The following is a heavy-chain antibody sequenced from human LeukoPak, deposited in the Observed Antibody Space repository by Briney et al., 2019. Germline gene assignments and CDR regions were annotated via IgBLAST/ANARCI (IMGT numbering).Heavy chain of an antibody. CDR3: AKVNGQQLGGTNPDY. CDR1: GFTFSSYA. Sequence: GGSLRLSCAASGFTFSSYAMSWVRQAPGKGLEWASAISGSGGSTYYADSVKGRFTISRDNSKNTLYLQMNSLRAEDTAVYYCAKVNGQQLGGTNPDYWGQGTLVTVSS. J-gene: IGHJ4*02. V-gene: IGHV3-23*01. D-gene: IGHD6-13*01. CDR2: ISGSGGST.